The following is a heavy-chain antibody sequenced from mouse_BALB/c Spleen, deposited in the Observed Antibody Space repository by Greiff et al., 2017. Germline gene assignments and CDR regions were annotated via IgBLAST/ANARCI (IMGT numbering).Heavy chain of an antibody. D-gene: IGHD2-4*01. CDR3: ARSPYDYGGFAY. V-gene: IGHV5-17*02. Sequence: EVKLMESGGGLVQPGGSRKLSCAASGFTFSSFGMHWVRQAPEKGLEWVAYISSGSSTIYYADTVKGRFTISRDNPKNTLFLQMTSLRSEDTAMYYCARSPYDYGGFAYWGQGTLVTVSA. CDR2: ISSGSSTI. J-gene: IGHJ3*01. CDR1: GFTFSSFG.